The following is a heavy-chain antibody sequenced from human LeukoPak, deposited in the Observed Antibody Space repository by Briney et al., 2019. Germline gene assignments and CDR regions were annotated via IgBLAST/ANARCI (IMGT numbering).Heavy chain of an antibody. D-gene: IGHD6-13*01. J-gene: IGHJ4*02. CDR2: INPSGGST. CDR3: ARGGRRGQLNLDY. CDR1: GYTFTSYY. V-gene: IGHV1-46*01. Sequence: ASVKVSCKASGYTFTSYYMHWVRQAPGQGLEWMGIINPSGGSTSYAQKFQGRVTMTRDTSISTAYMELSRLRSDDTAVYYCARGGRRGQLNLDYWGQGTLVTVSS.